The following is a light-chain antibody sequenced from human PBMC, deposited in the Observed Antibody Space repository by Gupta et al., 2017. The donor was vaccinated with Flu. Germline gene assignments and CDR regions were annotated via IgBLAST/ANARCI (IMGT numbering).Light chain of an antibody. CDR1: TIDIGDYNY. Sequence: QSALTQPRSMSGSPGQSVTISCTGTTIDIGDYNYISWYQHHPGKSPKLIIYDVTKRPSGVPDRFSGSKSGNTASLTISGLQTEDEADYYCSSYAGTYTWVFGGGTKLTVL. J-gene: IGLJ3*02. CDR3: SSYAGTYTWV. V-gene: IGLV2-11*01. CDR2: DVT.